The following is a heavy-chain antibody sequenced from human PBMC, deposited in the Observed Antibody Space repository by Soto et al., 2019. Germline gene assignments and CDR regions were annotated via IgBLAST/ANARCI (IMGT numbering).Heavy chain of an antibody. Sequence: PSETLSLTCTVSGGSISSDDYYWSWIRQPPGKGLDWIGYIYYSGSTYSNPSFKSRLTISVDTSKNQFSLNLSSVTAADTATYFCARAARRDRRPGTVTRYYFDYWGQGTLVTVSS. CDR2: IYYSGST. D-gene: IGHD3-10*01. CDR3: ARAARRDRRPGTVTRYYFDY. J-gene: IGHJ4*02. V-gene: IGHV4-30-4*01. CDR1: GGSISSDDYY.